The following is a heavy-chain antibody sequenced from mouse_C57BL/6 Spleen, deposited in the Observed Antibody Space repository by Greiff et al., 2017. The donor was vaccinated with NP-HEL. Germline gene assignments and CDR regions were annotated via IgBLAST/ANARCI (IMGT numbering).Heavy chain of an antibody. CDR2: INPSNGGT. D-gene: IGHD3-3*01. CDR1: GYTFTSYW. V-gene: IGHV1-53*01. Sequence: QVQLKQSGTELVKPGASVKLSCKASGYTFTSYWMHWVKQRPGHGLEWIGNINPSNGGTNYNEKFKSKATLTVDKSSSTAYMQLSSLTSEDSAVYYCARSGLVYYYVRDEGGRGTSDTVSS. CDR3: ARSGLVYYYVRDE. J-gene: IGHJ4*01.